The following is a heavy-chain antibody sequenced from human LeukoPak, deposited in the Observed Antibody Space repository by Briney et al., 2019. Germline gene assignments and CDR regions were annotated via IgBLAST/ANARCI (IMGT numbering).Heavy chain of an antibody. D-gene: IGHD2-15*01. CDR2: INHSGST. V-gene: IGHV4-34*01. CDR3: ARRVVVVAATLSNWFDP. Sequence: SETLSLTCAVYGGSFSGYYWSWIRQPPGKGLEWLGEINHSGSTNYNPSLKSRVTISVDTSKNQFSLRLSSVTAADTAVYYCARRVVVVAATLSNWFDPWGQGTLVTVSS. J-gene: IGHJ5*02. CDR1: GGSFSGYY.